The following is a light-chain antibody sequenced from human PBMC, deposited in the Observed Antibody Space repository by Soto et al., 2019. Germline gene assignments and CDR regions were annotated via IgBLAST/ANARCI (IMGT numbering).Light chain of an antibody. Sequence: DIPMTQSPSSLPSFVVDRVTITCRASQNIGDWLAWYRQKPGTAPKLLIYHASTLVSGVPASFSGRGSGTEFTLTISSLQPDDFATYFCHQYDTYSFGQGTKVDIK. CDR3: HQYDTYS. V-gene: IGKV1-5*01. CDR2: HAS. CDR1: QNIGDW. J-gene: IGKJ1*01.